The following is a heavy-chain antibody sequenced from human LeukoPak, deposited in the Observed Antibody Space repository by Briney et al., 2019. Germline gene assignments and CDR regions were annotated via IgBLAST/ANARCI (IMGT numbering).Heavy chain of an antibody. Sequence: GRSLRLSCAASGFTFSSYAMHWVRQAPGKGLEWVAVISYDGSNKYYADSVKGRFTISRDNSKNTLYLQMNSLRAEDTAVYYRAREGYYDSSGYYSGENSLPDYWGQGTLVTVSS. D-gene: IGHD3-22*01. J-gene: IGHJ4*02. CDR2: ISYDGSNK. V-gene: IGHV3-30-3*01. CDR3: AREGYYDSSGYYSGENSLPDY. CDR1: GFTFSSYA.